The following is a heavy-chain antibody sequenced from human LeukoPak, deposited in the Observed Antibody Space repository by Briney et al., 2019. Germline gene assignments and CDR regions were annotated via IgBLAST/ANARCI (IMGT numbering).Heavy chain of an antibody. CDR3: ARRGSNYVSRYYYYYMDV. V-gene: IGHV4-34*01. Sequence: SETLSLTCAVYGGSFSGYYWSWIRQPPGKGLEWIGEINHSGSTNYNPSLKSRVTISVDTSKNQFSLKLSSVTAADTAVYYCARRGSNYVSRYYYYYMDVWGKGTTVTVSS. D-gene: IGHD4-11*01. J-gene: IGHJ6*03. CDR1: GGSFSGYY. CDR2: INHSGST.